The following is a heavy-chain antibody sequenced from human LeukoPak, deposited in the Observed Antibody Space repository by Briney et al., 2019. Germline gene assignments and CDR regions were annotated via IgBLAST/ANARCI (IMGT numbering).Heavy chain of an antibody. J-gene: IGHJ4*02. CDR3: ARDITGSFDY. CDR1: GDSISSSSYY. CDR2: IYYSGST. V-gene: IGHV4-39*07. D-gene: IGHD1-14*01. Sequence: SETLSLTCTVSGDSISSSSYYWGWIRQPPGKGLEWIGSIYYSGSTYYNPSLKSRITISVDTSKNQFSLKLSSVTAADTAVYYCARDITGSFDYWGQGNLVTVSS.